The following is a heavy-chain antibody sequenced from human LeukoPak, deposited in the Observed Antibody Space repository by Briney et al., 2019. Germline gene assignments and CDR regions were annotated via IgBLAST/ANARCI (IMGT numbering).Heavy chain of an antibody. V-gene: IGHV3-43D*03. Sequence: PGESLRLSCAASGFTFDDYAMHWVRQAPWKGLEWVSLISWDGGSTYYADSVKGRFTISRDNSKNSLYLQINSLRAEDTALYYCAKGDYGDYRKNAFDICGQGTLVTVSS. CDR3: AKGDYGDYRKNAFDI. CDR2: ISWDGGST. D-gene: IGHD4-17*01. CDR1: GFTFDDYA. J-gene: IGHJ3*02.